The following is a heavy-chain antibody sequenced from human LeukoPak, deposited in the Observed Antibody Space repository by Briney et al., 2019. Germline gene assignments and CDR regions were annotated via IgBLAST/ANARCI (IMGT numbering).Heavy chain of an antibody. J-gene: IGHJ6*02. CDR3: AKDQSGSGDYGMDV. CDR2: ITSDGTAT. Sequence: VQPGGSLRLSCVASGFTFSNYWMHWVRQAPGKGLVWVSRITSDGTATTYADSVKGRFTISRDNSKNTLYLQMNSLRAEDTAVYYCAKDQSGSGDYGMDVWGQGTTVTVSS. V-gene: IGHV3-74*01. CDR1: GFTFSNYW. D-gene: IGHD3-10*01.